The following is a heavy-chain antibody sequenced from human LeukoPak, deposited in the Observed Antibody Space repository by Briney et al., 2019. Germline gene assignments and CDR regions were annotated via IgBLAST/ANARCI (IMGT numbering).Heavy chain of an antibody. J-gene: IGHJ4*02. CDR2: ISWNSGSI. CDR1: GFTFDDYD. D-gene: IGHD1-14*01. V-gene: IGHV3-9*01. CDR3: AKGGGYYPTGRLDY. Sequence: GRSLRLSCAASGFTFDDYDMHWVRQAPGKGLEWVSGISWNSGSIGYADSVKGRFTISRDNAKNSLYLQMNSLRAEDTALYYCAKGGGYYPTGRLDYWGQGTLVTVSS.